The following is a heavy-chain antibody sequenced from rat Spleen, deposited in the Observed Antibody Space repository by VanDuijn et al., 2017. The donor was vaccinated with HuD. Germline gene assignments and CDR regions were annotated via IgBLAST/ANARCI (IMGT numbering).Heavy chain of an antibody. J-gene: IGHJ3*01. D-gene: IGHD1-10*01. CDR2: INPDGGST. Sequence: EVQLVETGGGLVQPGRSLKLSCAASGFTFNNYWMTWIRQAPGKGLEWVSSINPDGGSTYYPDSVKGRFTISRDNAKSTLYLQMDSLRSEDTATYYCAREGYNNWEGGWFAYWGQGTLVTVSS. CDR1: GFTFNNYW. CDR3: AREGYNNWEGGWFAY. V-gene: IGHV5-31*01.